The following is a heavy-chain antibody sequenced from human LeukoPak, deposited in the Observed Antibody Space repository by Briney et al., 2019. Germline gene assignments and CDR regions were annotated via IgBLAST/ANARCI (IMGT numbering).Heavy chain of an antibody. CDR2: MKPESGKT. J-gene: IGHJ4*01. CDR1: GYSFTDYY. Sequence: ASVKVSCKASGYSFTDYYLHWVRQAPGQGLEWMGWMKPESGKTGTAQRFQGRVTLTRDTSTSTAYMEVTRLTPDDTAIYYCARDNNPPVFDYWGQGSLVTVSS. V-gene: IGHV1-2*02. D-gene: IGHD1/OR15-1a*01. CDR3: ARDNNPPVFDY.